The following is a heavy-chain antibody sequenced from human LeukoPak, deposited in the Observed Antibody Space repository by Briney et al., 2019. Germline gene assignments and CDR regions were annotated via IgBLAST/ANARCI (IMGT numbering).Heavy chain of an antibody. D-gene: IGHD2-2*01. CDR3: ARDGRRYCSSTSCPPDP. Sequence: GASVKVSCKASGYTFTSYGISWVRQAPGQGLEWMGWISGYNGNTNYAQKPQGRVTMTTDTSTSTAYMELRSLRSDDTAVYYCARDGRRYCSSTSCPPDPWGQGTLVTVSS. CDR1: GYTFTSYG. CDR2: ISGYNGNT. V-gene: IGHV1-18*01. J-gene: IGHJ5*02.